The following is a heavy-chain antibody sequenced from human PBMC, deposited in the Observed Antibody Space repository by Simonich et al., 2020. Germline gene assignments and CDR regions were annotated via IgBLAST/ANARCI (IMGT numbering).Heavy chain of an antibody. CDR1: GFTFSSYA. CDR3: AKRSGVSITGTFDY. Sequence: EVQLLESGGGLVQPGGSLRLSCAASGFTFSSYAMSWVRQAPGKGMEWCSPFSVRVDSTYYADSVKGRFTISRDNSKNTLYLQMNSLRAEDTAVYYCAKRSGVSITGTFDYWGQGTLVTVSS. J-gene: IGHJ4*02. V-gene: IGHV3-23*01. CDR2: FSVRVDST. D-gene: IGHD1-7*01.